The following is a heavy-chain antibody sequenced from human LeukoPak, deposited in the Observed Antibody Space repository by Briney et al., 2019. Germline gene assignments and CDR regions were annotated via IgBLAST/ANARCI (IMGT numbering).Heavy chain of an antibody. D-gene: IGHD3-16*01. V-gene: IGHV3-7*05. Sequence: PGGSLRLSCAASGFTFSSYGMSWVRQAPGKGLEWVANIKQDGSEKYFVDSVKGRFTISRDNSKNSLYLQMNSLRVEDTAVYYCARVSDSFGDYWGEGTLVTVSS. CDR2: IKQDGSEK. CDR1: GFTFSSYG. J-gene: IGHJ4*02. CDR3: ARVSDSFGDY.